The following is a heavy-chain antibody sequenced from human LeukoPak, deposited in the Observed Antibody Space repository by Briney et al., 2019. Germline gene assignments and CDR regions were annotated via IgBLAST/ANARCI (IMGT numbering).Heavy chain of an antibody. Sequence: SETLSLTCTVSSGSVSSSGDHYWSWIRQPPGKGLEWIGYIYYSGSINYNPSLKSRVTISVDTSKNQFPLKLNSVTAADTAVYYCVGAAYYFFDYWGPGTLVTVSS. CDR1: SGSVSSSGDHY. V-gene: IGHV4-61*08. D-gene: IGHD1-26*01. J-gene: IGHJ4*02. CDR3: VGAAYYFFDY. CDR2: IYYSGSI.